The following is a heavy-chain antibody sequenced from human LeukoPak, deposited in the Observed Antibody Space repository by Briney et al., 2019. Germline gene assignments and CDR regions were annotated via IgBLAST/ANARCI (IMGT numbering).Heavy chain of an antibody. J-gene: IGHJ4*02. V-gene: IGHV3-21*01. CDR2: ISSSSSYI. Sequence: PGASLRLSCAASGLTFSSYTMNWVRQAPGKWLEWVSSISSSSSYISDADSVKGRFTISRDNAKNSLYLQMNSLRAEDTAVYYCARGRNDYGSGSYYQIYPFDYWGQGTLVTVSS. CDR3: ARGRNDYGSGSYYQIYPFDY. CDR1: GLTFSSYT. D-gene: IGHD3-10*01.